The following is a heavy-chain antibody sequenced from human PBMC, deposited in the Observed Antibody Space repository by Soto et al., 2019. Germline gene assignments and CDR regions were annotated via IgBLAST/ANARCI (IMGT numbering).Heavy chain of an antibody. J-gene: IGHJ4*02. CDR3: ARFKLGEDY. Sequence: QVQLVQSGAEVKKPGSSVKVSCKASGGTFSNYTITWVRQAPGQWLEWMGRLIPILGLANYAQKFRGRVTSTADKSTTTAYMELRSLRSEDTAMYYCARFKLGEDYWGQGTLVTVSS. V-gene: IGHV1-69*02. D-gene: IGHD3-16*01. CDR1: GGTFSNYT. CDR2: LIPILGLA.